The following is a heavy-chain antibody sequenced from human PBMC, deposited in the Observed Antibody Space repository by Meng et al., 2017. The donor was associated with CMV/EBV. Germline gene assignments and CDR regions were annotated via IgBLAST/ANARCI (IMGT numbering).Heavy chain of an antibody. CDR1: GYSISSGYY. D-gene: IGHD2-2*01. CDR3: ARVRYCDSSACYQWYDF. J-gene: IGHJ4*02. V-gene: IGHV4-38-2*02. CDR2: IHHSGNT. Sequence: CTVSGYSISSGYYWGWIRQPPGKELEWIGSIHHSGNTYYNPSLKSRVTISIDTSKNQFSLKLSSVTAADTAVYYCARVRYCDSSACYQWYDFWGQGTLVTVSS.